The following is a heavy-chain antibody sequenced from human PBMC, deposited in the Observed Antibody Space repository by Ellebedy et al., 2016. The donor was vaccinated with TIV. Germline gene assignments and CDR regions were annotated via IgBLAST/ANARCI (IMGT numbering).Heavy chain of an antibody. CDR1: GYSFTSYW. Sequence: KVSXXGSGYSFTSYWIGWVRQMPGKGLEWMGIIYPGDSDTRYSPSFQGQVTISADKSISTAYLQWSSLKASDTAMYYCARQGTGGNSLHHYWGQGTLVTVSS. CDR2: IYPGDSDT. CDR3: ARQGTGGNSLHHY. D-gene: IGHD4-23*01. J-gene: IGHJ4*02. V-gene: IGHV5-51*01.